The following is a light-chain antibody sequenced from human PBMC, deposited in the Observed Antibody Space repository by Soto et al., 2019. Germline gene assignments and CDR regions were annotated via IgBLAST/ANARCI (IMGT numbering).Light chain of an antibody. J-gene: IGKJ4*01. Sequence: ENVLTQSPCSQSLSPGESTTLTNMASQSVSIKSAWYQQKPGQAPRLLIYDTSTRATGIPARFSGSGSGTEFTLTISSLQSEDCAVYYRQQYSNRPLALGGGTKV. V-gene: IGKV3-15*01. CDR2: DTS. CDR1: QSVSIK. CDR3: QQYSNRPLA.